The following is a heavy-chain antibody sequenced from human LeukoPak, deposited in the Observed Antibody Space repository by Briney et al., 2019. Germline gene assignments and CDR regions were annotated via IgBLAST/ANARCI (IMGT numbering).Heavy chain of an antibody. Sequence: ASVKVSCKASGYTFTSYGISWVRQAPGQGLEWMGWISGDNGDTNYAQKLQGRVTMTTDTSTSTAYMELRSLRYDDTAVYYCARGGSSDILDYWGQGTLVTVSS. CDR3: ARGGSSDILDY. J-gene: IGHJ4*02. V-gene: IGHV1-18*01. D-gene: IGHD2-15*01. CDR2: ISGDNGDT. CDR1: GYTFTSYG.